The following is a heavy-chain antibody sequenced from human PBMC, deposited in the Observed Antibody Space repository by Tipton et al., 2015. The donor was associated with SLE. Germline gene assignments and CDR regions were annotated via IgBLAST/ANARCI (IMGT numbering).Heavy chain of an antibody. V-gene: IGHV4-59*01. CDR2: IHYSGST. CDR3: ARAAHYYGSGSYYTVGWFDP. D-gene: IGHD3-10*01. J-gene: IGHJ5*02. CDR1: GGSISSYY. Sequence: TLSLTCTVSGGSISSYYWSWIRQPPGKGLEWIGYIHYSGSTNYNPSLKSRGTISVDTSKNQFSLKLNTVTAADTAVYYCARAAHYYGSGSYYTVGWFDPWGQGTLVHVSS.